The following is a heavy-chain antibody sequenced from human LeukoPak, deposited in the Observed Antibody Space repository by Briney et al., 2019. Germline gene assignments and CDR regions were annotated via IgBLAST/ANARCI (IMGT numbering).Heavy chain of an antibody. D-gene: IGHD6-19*01. CDR2: IYPGDSDT. CDR1: GYSFTSYW. J-gene: IGHJ6*02. V-gene: IGHV5-51*01. Sequence: GESLKISCKGSGYSFTSYWIGWVRQVPGKGLEWMGIIYPGDSDTRYSPSFQGQVTISADKSISTAYLQWSSLKASDTAMYYCARLDGSGWSNYYYYYGMDVWGQGTTVTVSS. CDR3: ARLDGSGWSNYYYYYGMDV.